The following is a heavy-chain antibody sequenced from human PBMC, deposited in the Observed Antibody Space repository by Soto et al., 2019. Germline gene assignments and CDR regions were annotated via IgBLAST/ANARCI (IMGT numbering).Heavy chain of an antibody. CDR2: ISGSGGST. D-gene: IGHD3-3*01. J-gene: IGHJ6*03. CDR3: AKGPGDFGVVISPYYYYMDV. CDR1: GFTFSSYA. V-gene: IGHV3-23*01. Sequence: PGGSLRLSCAASGFTFSSYAMSWVRQAPGKGLEWVSAISGSGGSTYYADSVKGRFTISRDNSKNTLYLQMNSLRAEDTAVYYCAKGPGDFGVVISPYYYYMDVRGKGTTVTVSS.